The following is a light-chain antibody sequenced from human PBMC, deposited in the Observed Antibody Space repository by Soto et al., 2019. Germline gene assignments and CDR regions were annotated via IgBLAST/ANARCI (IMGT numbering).Light chain of an antibody. V-gene: IGKV3-11*01. Sequence: EIVLTQSPATLSLSPGERATLSCRASQSVSTYLAWYQQRPGLAPRLLIYDASNRATGIPARFSGSGSGTDFTLTISSPEPEDFAVYYCQQRGSWITFGQGTRLEIK. CDR2: DAS. CDR3: QQRGSWIT. J-gene: IGKJ5*01. CDR1: QSVSTY.